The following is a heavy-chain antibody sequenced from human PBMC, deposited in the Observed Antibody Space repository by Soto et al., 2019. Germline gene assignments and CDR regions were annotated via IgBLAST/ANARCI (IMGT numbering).Heavy chain of an antibody. V-gene: IGHV4-4*07. J-gene: IGHJ6*02. Sequence: SETLSLTCTVSGGSISSYYWSWIRQPAGKGLEWIGRIYTSGSTNYNPSLKSRVTISVDTSKNQFSLKLSSVTAADTAVYYCARGVRGRSSGYKTYYYYYYGMDVWGQWTTVTVSS. CDR2: IYTSGST. CDR1: GGSISSYY. CDR3: ARGVRGRSSGYKTYYYYYYGMDV. D-gene: IGHD3-22*01.